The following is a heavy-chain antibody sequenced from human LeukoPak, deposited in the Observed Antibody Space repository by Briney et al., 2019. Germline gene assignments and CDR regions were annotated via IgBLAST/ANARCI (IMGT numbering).Heavy chain of an antibody. CDR1: GFTFSSYA. CDR2: ISGSGDST. CDR3: AKGHYYDSRGYFGVDY. V-gene: IGHV3-23*01. Sequence: GGSLRLSCAASGFTFSSYAMSWVRQAPGKGLEWVSTISGSGDSTYYADSVKGRFTISRDNSKNTLYLQMNSLRAEDTAVYYCAKGHYYDSRGYFGVDYWGQGALVTVSS. D-gene: IGHD3-22*01. J-gene: IGHJ4*02.